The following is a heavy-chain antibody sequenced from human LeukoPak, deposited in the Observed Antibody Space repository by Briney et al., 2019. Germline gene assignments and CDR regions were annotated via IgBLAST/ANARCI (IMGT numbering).Heavy chain of an antibody. V-gene: IGHV4-31*03. Sequence: SETLSLTCTVSGGSISSGGYYWSWIRQHPGKGLEWIGYIYYSGSTYYNPSLKSRVTISVDTSKNQFSLKLSSVTAADTAVYYCARGAAMVRGVISDWFDPWGQGTLVTDSS. CDR1: GGSISSGGYY. CDR3: ARGAAMVRGVISDWFDP. CDR2: IYYSGST. D-gene: IGHD3-10*01. J-gene: IGHJ5*02.